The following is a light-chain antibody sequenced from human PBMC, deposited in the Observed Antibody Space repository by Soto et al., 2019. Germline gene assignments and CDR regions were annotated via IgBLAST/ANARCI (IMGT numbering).Light chain of an antibody. J-gene: IGKJ1*01. CDR1: QSVSSSS. CDR2: GAS. Sequence: EIVLTQSPGTLSLSPGERAALSCRASQSVSSSSLAWYQQRRGQAPRLLIHGASSRATGIPDRFSGSGSGTDFTLTISRLEPEDFAVYYCQQYGSSPRTFGQGTKVDIK. V-gene: IGKV3-20*01. CDR3: QQYGSSPRT.